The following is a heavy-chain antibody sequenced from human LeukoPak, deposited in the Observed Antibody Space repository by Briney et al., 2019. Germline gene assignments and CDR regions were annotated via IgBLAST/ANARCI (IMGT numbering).Heavy chain of an antibody. D-gene: IGHD6-19*01. CDR3: AREYRSGVDY. V-gene: IGHV4-59*01. J-gene: IGHJ4*02. CDR1: GGSISSYY. CDR2: IYYSGST. Sequence: SETLSLTCTVSGGSISSYYWSWIRQPPGKGLEWIGYIYYSGSTSYNPSLKSRVTISVDTSKNQFSLKLSSVTAADTAVYYCAREYRSGVDYWGQGTLVTVSS.